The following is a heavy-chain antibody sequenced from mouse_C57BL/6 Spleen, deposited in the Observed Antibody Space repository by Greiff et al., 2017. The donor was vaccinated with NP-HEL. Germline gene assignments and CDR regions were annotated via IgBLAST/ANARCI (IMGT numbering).Heavy chain of an antibody. Sequence: DVKLQESGPGLVKPSQSLSLTCSVTGYSITSGYYWNWIRQFPGNKLEWMGYISYDGSNNYNPSLKNRISITRDTSKNQFFLKLNSVTTEDTATYYCAEGDYYGSSFAYWGQGTLVTVSA. CDR2: ISYDGSN. D-gene: IGHD1-1*01. CDR1: GYSITSGYY. J-gene: IGHJ3*01. V-gene: IGHV3-6*01. CDR3: AEGDYYGSSFAY.